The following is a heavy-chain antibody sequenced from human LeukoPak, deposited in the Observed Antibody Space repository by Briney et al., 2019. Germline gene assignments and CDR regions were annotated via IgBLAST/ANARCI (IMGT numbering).Heavy chain of an antibody. Sequence: GGSLRLSCSASGFTFSSYAMHWVRQAPGKGLEYVSAISSNGGSTYYADSVKGRFTISRDNSKNTLYLQMSSLRAVDTAVYYCVKEDYGASLNYWGQGTLVTVSS. CDR1: GFTFSSYA. CDR2: ISSNGGST. J-gene: IGHJ4*02. CDR3: VKEDYGASLNY. V-gene: IGHV3-64D*06. D-gene: IGHD4-17*01.